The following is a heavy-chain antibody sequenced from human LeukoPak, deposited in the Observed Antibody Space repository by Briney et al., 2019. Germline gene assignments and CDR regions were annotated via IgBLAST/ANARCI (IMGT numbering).Heavy chain of an antibody. J-gene: IGHJ4*02. CDR1: GITFRSSG. D-gene: IGHD6-13*01. Sequence: GGSLRLSCAASGITFRSSGMHWVRQAPGKGLEWVTFIQNDGSDKSYAASVQGRLTISRDNSKNTVYLHMNSLRADDTALYYCAREGGRAASGRFDYWGQGTLVTVSS. CDR2: IQNDGSDK. V-gene: IGHV3-30*02. CDR3: AREGGRAASGRFDY.